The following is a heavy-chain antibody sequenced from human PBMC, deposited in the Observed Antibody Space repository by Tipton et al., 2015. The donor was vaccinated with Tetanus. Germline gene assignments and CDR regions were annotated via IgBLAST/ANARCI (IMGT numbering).Heavy chain of an antibody. Sequence: CAASGFTFSSYSMNWVRQAPGKGLEWVSSISTSSSYIYYADSVKGRFTISRDNAKNSLYLQMNSLRAEDTAVYYCAREGCTNGVCYTPHYFDYWGRGTLVTVSS. V-gene: IGHV3-21*01. CDR1: GFTFSSYS. D-gene: IGHD2-8*01. CDR2: ISTSSSYI. J-gene: IGHJ4*02. CDR3: AREGCTNGVCYTPHYFDY.